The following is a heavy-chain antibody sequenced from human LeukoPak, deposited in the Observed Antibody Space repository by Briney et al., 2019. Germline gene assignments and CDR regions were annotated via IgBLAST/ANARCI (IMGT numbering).Heavy chain of an antibody. CDR2: ISGSGATT. Sequence: GGSLRLSCAASGFTFSNYAMSWVRQAPGKGLEWVSVISGSGATTDYADSVMGRFTISRDNSKNTLYLQMNSLRAEDTAVYYCAKDLGRYRNNYFDYWGQGTLVTVSS. CDR3: AKDLGRYRNNYFDY. D-gene: IGHD1-26*01. V-gene: IGHV3-23*01. CDR1: GFTFSNYA. J-gene: IGHJ4*02.